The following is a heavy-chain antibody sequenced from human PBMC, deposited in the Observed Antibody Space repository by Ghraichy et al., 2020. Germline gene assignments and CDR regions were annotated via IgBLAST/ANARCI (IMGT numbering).Heavy chain of an antibody. CDR2: IYTSGST. CDR1: GGSISSYY. Sequence: SETLSLTCTVSGGSISSYYWSWIRQPPGKGLEWIGYIYTSGSTNYNPSLKSRVTISVDTSKNQFSLKLSSVTAADTAVYYCARQAAEPGNWGCINYWGQGTLVTISS. D-gene: IGHD7-27*01. J-gene: IGHJ4*02. V-gene: IGHV4-4*09. CDR3: ARQAAEPGNWGCINY.